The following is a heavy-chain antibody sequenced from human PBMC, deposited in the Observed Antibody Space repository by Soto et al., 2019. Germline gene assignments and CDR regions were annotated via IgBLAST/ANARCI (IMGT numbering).Heavy chain of an antibody. CDR2: LSGSGTST. J-gene: IGHJ4*02. Sequence: LRLSCAASGFSFVNYAMNWVRQAPGKGLEWVSGLSGSGTSTYYADSVKGRFTISRDNSRDTLFLQMNSLTADDTAVYYCAKATTNGGWFNPFDSWGQGALVTVSS. CDR1: GFSFVNYA. V-gene: IGHV3-23*01. CDR3: AKATTNGGWFNPFDS. D-gene: IGHD6-19*01.